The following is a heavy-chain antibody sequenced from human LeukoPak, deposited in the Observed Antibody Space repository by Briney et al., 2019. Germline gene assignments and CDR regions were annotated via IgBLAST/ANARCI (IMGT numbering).Heavy chain of an antibody. CDR1: GFTFSSCA. Sequence: GGSLRLSCAASGFTFSSCAMSWVRQAPGKGLEWVSAISGSGGSTYYADSVKGRFTISRDNSKNTLYLQMNSLRAEDTAVYYCAKARDYYYYYYMDVWGKGTTVTVSS. CDR2: ISGSGGST. J-gene: IGHJ6*03. CDR3: AKARDYYYYYYMDV. V-gene: IGHV3-23*01.